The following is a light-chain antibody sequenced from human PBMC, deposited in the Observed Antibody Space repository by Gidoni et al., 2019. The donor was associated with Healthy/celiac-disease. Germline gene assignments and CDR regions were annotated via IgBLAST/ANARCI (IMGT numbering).Light chain of an antibody. J-gene: IGLJ2*01. V-gene: IGLV3-21*04. CDR3: QVWDNTINQGGV. CDR1: NIGVKS. CDR2: YDR. Sequence: SYVLTQPPSVSVATGKTATMTCGGNNIGVKSVHWYQQKPGQAPVMVMYYDRDRPSGIPERFSGSNSGNTATLTISRVDAGDEADFYCQVWDNTINQGGVFGGGTKLTVL.